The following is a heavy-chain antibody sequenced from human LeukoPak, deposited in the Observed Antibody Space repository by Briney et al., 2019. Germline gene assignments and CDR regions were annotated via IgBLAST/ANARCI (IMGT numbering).Heavy chain of an antibody. CDR1: GYTFTSYN. CDR3: ARTRDDYTHADY. V-gene: IGHV1-46*01. D-gene: IGHD5-24*01. CDR2: INPSGCST. Sequence: ASVKVSCKASGYTFTSYNMHWVRQAPGQGLEWMGIINPSGCSTSYAQNFYGRVTMTSNTSTSTDYMELSSLRSEDTAVYYCARTRDDYTHADYWGQGTLVTVSS. J-gene: IGHJ4*02.